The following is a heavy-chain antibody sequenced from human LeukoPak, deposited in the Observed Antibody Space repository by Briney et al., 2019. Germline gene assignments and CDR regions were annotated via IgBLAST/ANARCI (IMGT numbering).Heavy chain of an antibody. CDR1: GGSISSSSYY. Sequence: SETLSLTCTVSGGSISSSSYYWGWIRQPPGKGLEWIGSIYYSGSTYYNPSLKSRVTISVDTSKNQFSLKLSSVTAADTAVYYCARERRDGQSSGWYRGRGGHFDYWGQGTLVTVSS. CDR3: ARERRDGQSSGWYRGRGGHFDY. D-gene: IGHD6-19*01. CDR2: IYYSGST. V-gene: IGHV4-39*07. J-gene: IGHJ4*02.